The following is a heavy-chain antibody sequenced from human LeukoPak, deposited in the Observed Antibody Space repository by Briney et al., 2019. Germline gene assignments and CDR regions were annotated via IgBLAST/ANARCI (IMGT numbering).Heavy chain of an antibody. CDR2: IYYSGST. CDR3: ARGMSDTSFDI. V-gene: IGHV4-39*07. CDR1: GGSISSISYY. Sequence: PSETLSLTCTVSGGSISSISYYWAWIRHPPGKGLEWIGNIYYSGSTYYNPSLKNRVTISVDTSKSQFSLKLTSVTAADTALYYCARGMSDTSFDIFGQGTMVTVSS. J-gene: IGHJ3*02.